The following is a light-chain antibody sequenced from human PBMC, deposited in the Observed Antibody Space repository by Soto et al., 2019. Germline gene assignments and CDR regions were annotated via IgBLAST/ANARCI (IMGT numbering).Light chain of an antibody. J-gene: IGLJ1*01. CDR3: SSYTSSTTYV. V-gene: IGLV2-14*01. Sequence: ALTQPASVSGSPGQSITISCTGTSSDVGGYNYVSWYQQHPGKAPKLMIYHVTNRPSGVSDRFSGSKSGNTASLTISGLQAEDEADYYCSSYTSSTTYVFGTGTKVTVL. CDR2: HVT. CDR1: SSDVGGYNY.